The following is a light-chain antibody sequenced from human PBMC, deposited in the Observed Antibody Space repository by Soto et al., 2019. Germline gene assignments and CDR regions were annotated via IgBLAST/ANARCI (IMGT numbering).Light chain of an antibody. Sequence: EIVMTQSPATLSVSPGERATLSCRASQSISTELAWYQQKTGQPPRLLIYSASTRATGVPARFTGTGSGSEFTLTISGRQSEDFAVYYCQQGDNRHLTFGEGTRMEI. CDR2: SAS. CDR1: QSISTE. J-gene: IGKJ2*01. V-gene: IGKV3-15*01. CDR3: QQGDNRHLT.